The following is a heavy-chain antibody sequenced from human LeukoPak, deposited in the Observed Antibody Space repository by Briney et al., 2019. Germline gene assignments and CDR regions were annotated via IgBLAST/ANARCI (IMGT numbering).Heavy chain of an antibody. CDR3: ALIVVVPAAISYWFDT. J-gene: IGHJ5*02. CDR2: INPNSGGT. Sequence: GASVKASCKASGYTFTGYYMHWVRQAPGQGLEWMGWINPNSGGTNYAQKFQSRVTITRDTSISTVYMELSRLRSDDTAVYYCALIVVVPAAISYWFDTWGKGTLFTVSS. D-gene: IGHD2-2*01. CDR1: GYTFTGYY. V-gene: IGHV1-2*02.